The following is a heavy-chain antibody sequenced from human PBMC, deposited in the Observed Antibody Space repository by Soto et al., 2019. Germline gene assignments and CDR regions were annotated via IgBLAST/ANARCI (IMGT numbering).Heavy chain of an antibody. D-gene: IGHD1-1*01. CDR2: IYYSGST. CDR1: GGSVSSGSYY. CDR3: VRGGTKTLRDWFDP. J-gene: IGHJ5*02. V-gene: IGHV4-61*01. Sequence: SETLSLTCTVSGGSVSSGSYYWSWIRQPPGKGLGWIGYIYYSGSTNYNPSLKSRVMMSVDTSKKQFSLKLRSVTAADTAVYYCVRGGTKTLRDWFDPWGGGISVTVSS.